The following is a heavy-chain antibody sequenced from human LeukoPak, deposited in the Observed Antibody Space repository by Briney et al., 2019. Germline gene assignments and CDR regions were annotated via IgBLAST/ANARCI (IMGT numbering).Heavy chain of an antibody. Sequence: PSETLSLTCTVSGGSISSGDYYWGWIRQPPGKGLEWIGYIYYSGSTYYNPSLKSRLTISVDTSKNQFSLKLSSVTAADTAVYYCARSVVPAAIRFDPWGQGTLVTVSS. CDR2: IYYSGST. D-gene: IGHD2-2*02. CDR1: GGSISSGDYY. CDR3: ARSVVPAAIRFDP. J-gene: IGHJ5*02. V-gene: IGHV4-30-4*01.